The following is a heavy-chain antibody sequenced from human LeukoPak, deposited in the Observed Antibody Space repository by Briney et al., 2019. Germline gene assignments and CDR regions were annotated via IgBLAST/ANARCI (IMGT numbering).Heavy chain of an antibody. D-gene: IGHD6-13*01. CDR1: GYTFTSYG. CDR3: ARGPIAAAGDY. J-gene: IGHJ4*02. CDR2: INANNGNT. V-gene: IGHV1-18*01. Sequence: ASVKVSCKASGYTFTSYGITWVRQAPGQGLELMGWINANNGNTNYAQNLQGRVTMTRDTSTSTAYMEVRSLRSDDTAVYYCARGPIAAAGDYWGQGTLVTVSS.